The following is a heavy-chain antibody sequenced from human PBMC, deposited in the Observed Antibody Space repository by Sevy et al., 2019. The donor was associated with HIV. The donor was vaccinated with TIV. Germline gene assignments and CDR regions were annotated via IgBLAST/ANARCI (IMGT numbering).Heavy chain of an antibody. V-gene: IGHV3-21*06. D-gene: IGHD3-22*01. CDR2: ISSASSYI. CDR1: GFTFNYFN. J-gene: IGHJ4*02. Sequence: GGSLRLSCAASGFTFNYFNMNWVRQAPGKGLEWVSSISSASSYIKYADSVQGRFTISRDNAKSSLYLQMNSLSAEDTAVYYCARNRDYYDSSGFSYWGQGTLVTVSS. CDR3: ARNRDYYDSSGFSY.